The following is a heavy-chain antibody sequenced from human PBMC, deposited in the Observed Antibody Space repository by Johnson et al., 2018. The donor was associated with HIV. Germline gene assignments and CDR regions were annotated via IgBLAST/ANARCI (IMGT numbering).Heavy chain of an antibody. J-gene: IGHJ3*02. CDR2: ISYDGRDA. D-gene: IGHD4-23*01. Sequence: QVQLVESGGGLVQPGGSLRLSCAASGFTFSSYAMHWVRQAPGKGLEWVAVISYDGRDAYYADSVKGRFTSSRDNSKNTLYLQMNSLRPEDSAVYYCAREQYGANSNAGDGFDIWGQGTMVTVSS. V-gene: IGHV3-30*04. CDR3: AREQYGANSNAGDGFDI. CDR1: GFTFSSYA.